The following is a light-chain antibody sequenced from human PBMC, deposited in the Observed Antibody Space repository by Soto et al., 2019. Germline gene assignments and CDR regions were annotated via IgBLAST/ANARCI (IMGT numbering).Light chain of an antibody. CDR3: SSYAGSNNDYV. CDR1: SSDVGGYNY. V-gene: IGLV2-8*01. CDR2: EVS. Sequence: QSVLTQPASVSGSPGQSITISCTGSSSDVGGYNYVSWYQQYPGKAPSLMIYEVSNRPSGVPDRFSGSKSGITASLTVSGLQAEDEADYYCSSYAGSNNDYVFGTGTKVTVL. J-gene: IGLJ1*01.